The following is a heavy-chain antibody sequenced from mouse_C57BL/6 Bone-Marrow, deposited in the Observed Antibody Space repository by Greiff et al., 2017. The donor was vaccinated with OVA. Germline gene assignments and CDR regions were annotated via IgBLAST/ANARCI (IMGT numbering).Heavy chain of an antibody. D-gene: IGHD1-1*01. Sequence: QVQLQQSGAELVRPGASVTLSCKASGYTFTDYELHWVKQTPVHGLEWIGAIDPETGGTAYNQKFKGKAILTADKSSSTAYMELRSLTSEDSAVYYCTRLLLRYPYVWGTGTTVTVSS. J-gene: IGHJ1*03. CDR3: TRLLLRYPYV. CDR2: IDPETGGT. V-gene: IGHV1-15*01. CDR1: GYTFTDYE.